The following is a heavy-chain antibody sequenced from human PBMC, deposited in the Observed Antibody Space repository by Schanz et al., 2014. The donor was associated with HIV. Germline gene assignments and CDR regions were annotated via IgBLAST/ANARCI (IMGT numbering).Heavy chain of an antibody. CDR2: IIPVSGTA. D-gene: IGHD2-21*01. CDR3: ARDDVLDSLAS. Sequence: QVQLVQSGAEVKKPGSSVNVSCKTSGGTFSNYAISWVRQAPGQGLEWMGGIIPVSGTASYAQMFQGRVTITADESTSTAYMELTGLNPEDTAIYYCARDDVLDSLASWGQGTLVTVSS. CDR1: GGTFSNYA. V-gene: IGHV1-69*01. J-gene: IGHJ5*02.